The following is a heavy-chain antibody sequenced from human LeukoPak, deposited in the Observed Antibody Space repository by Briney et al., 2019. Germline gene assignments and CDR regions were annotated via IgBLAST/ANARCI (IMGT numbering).Heavy chain of an antibody. V-gene: IGHV4-59*11. D-gene: IGHD3-10*01. CDR2: IHHSGST. J-gene: IGHJ5*02. CDR3: ARDSYYGSGSESNWFDP. CDR1: GGSISRHY. Sequence: SETLSLTCTVSGGSISRHYWSWIRQPPGKGLEWIGYIHHSGSTNYNSSLKSRVTISVDTSKNQFSLKLSSVTAADTAVYYCARDSYYGSGSESNWFDPWGQGTLVTVSS.